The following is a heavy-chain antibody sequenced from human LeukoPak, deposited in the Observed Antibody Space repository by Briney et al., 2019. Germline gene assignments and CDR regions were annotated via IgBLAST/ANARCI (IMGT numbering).Heavy chain of an antibody. CDR2: VKQDGSEK. Sequence: PGGSLRLSCAASEFTFSNYWMSWVRQAPGKGLEWVANVKQDGSEKYYVDSVKGRFTISRDDSKNSLYLQMNILRADDTAVYFCVICYYNSGACQHWGQGTLVTVSS. CDR3: VICYYNSGACQH. V-gene: IGHV3-7*01. J-gene: IGHJ1*01. CDR1: EFTFSNYW. D-gene: IGHD3-22*01.